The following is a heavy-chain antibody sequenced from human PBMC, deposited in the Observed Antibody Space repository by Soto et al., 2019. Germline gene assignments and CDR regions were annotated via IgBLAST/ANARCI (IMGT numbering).Heavy chain of an antibody. CDR2: IIPIFGTA. CDR1: GGTFSSYA. Sequence: QVQLVQSGAEVKKPGSSVKVSCKASGGTFSSYAISWVRQAPGQGLEWMGGIIPIFGTANYAQKFQGRVTITADESTSTAYMELSSPRSEDTAVYYCARVDHSTGYSSSGIDYWGQGTLVTVSS. V-gene: IGHV1-69*01. J-gene: IGHJ4*02. D-gene: IGHD6-13*01. CDR3: ARVDHSTGYSSSGIDY.